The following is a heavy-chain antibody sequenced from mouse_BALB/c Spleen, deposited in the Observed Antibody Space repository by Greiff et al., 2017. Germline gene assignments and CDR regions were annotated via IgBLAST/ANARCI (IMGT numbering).Heavy chain of an antibody. J-gene: IGHJ4*01. CDR1: GFTFSSYG. Sequence: EVKLMESGGDLVKPGGSLKLSCAASGFTFSSYGMSWVRQTPDKRLEWVATISSGGSYTYYPDSVKGRFTISRDNAKNTLYLQMSSLKSEDTAMYYCARLSDLADGYRYYYAMDYWGQGTSVTVSS. D-gene: IGHD2-3*01. CDR2: ISSGGSYT. V-gene: IGHV5-6*01. CDR3: ARLSDLADGYRYYYAMDY.